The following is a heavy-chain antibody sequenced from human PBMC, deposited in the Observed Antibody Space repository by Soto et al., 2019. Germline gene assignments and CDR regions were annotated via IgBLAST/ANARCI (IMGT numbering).Heavy chain of an antibody. CDR2: IIPIFGTA. V-gene: IGHV1-69*13. Sequence: SSVKVSCKASGGTFSSYATSWVRQAPGQGLDWMGGIIPIFGTANYAQKFQGRVTITADESTSTAYMELSSLRSDDTAVYYCARPVGYSYGYLDYWGQGTLETVSS. J-gene: IGHJ4*02. CDR1: GGTFSSYA. D-gene: IGHD5-18*01. CDR3: ARPVGYSYGYLDY.